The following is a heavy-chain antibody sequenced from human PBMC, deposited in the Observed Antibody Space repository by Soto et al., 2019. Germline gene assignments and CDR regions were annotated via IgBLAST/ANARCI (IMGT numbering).Heavy chain of an antibody. CDR2: IFWDDDK. Sequence: QITLKESGPTLVKPTQTLTLTCTFSGFSLSTTGVGVGWIRQPPGKALEWLALIFWDDDKRYSPSLKSRLTITNDTSKNLVVLTMTNMDPVDTATYYCASSTGYRIFDCWGQGTLVAVSS. D-gene: IGHD3-9*01. V-gene: IGHV2-5*02. CDR1: GFSLSTTGVG. J-gene: IGHJ4*02. CDR3: ASSTGYRIFDC.